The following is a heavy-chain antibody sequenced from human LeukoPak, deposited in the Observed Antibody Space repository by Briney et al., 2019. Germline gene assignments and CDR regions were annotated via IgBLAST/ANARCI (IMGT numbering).Heavy chain of an antibody. CDR2: ISGSGGST. Sequence: PGGSLRLSCAAAGFTFSSYAMSGVRKAPGEGLEWVSAISGSGGSTYYADSVKGRFTISRDNSKNTLYLQMNSLRAEDTAVYYCAKEDFMASFFDYWGQGTLVTVSS. J-gene: IGHJ4*02. V-gene: IGHV3-23*01. CDR1: GFTFSSYA. D-gene: IGHD3/OR15-3a*01. CDR3: AKEDFMASFFDY.